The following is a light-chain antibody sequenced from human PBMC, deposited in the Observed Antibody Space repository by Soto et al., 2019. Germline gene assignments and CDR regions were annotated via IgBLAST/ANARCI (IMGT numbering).Light chain of an antibody. Sequence: EIVMTQSPGTLSVSPGESATLSCRASQSVSSNLAWYQQKPGQAPRLLIYDTSTRATGVPARFSGSGSGTEFTLTISSLQSEDFAVYYCQQYNNWPLTFGQGPKLEIK. V-gene: IGKV3-15*01. CDR2: DTS. J-gene: IGKJ2*01. CDR1: QSVSSN. CDR3: QQYNNWPLT.